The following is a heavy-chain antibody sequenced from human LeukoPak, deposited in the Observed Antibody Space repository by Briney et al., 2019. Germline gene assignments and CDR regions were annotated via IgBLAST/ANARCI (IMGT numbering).Heavy chain of an antibody. CDR3: ARVGYGDSSFDF. Sequence: KSSETLSLTCAVYGGSFIGYYCSWIRQPPGKGVEWIGEINHSVSTNYNPSLKSRVTISVDTSKNQFALKLSSVPAADTAVYYCARVGYGDSSFDFWGQGTLVSVSS. CDR2: INHSVST. D-gene: IGHD4-17*01. V-gene: IGHV4-34*01. J-gene: IGHJ4*02. CDR1: GGSFIGYY.